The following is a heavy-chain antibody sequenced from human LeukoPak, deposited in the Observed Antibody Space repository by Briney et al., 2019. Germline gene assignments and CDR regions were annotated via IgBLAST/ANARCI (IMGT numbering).Heavy chain of an antibody. Sequence: PGGSLRLSCAASGFTFSDYYMSWIRQAPGKGLEWVSYISSSGSTIYYADSVKGRFTISRDNAKNSLYLQMNSLRAENTAVYYCAREPHTAMAYDYWGQGTLVTVSS. J-gene: IGHJ4*02. CDR1: GFTFSDYY. CDR2: ISSSGSTI. D-gene: IGHD5-18*01. CDR3: AREPHTAMAYDY. V-gene: IGHV3-11*01.